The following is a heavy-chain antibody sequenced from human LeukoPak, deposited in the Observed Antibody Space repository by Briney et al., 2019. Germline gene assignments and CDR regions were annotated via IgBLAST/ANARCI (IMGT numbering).Heavy chain of an antibody. CDR3: AKDRAIFGVVITPFDY. Sequence: PGGSLRLSCAASGFTFSSYGMHWVRQAPGKGLEWVAFIRYDGSNKYYADSVKGRFTISRDNSKNTLYLQMNSLRAEDTAVYYCAKDRAIFGVVITPFDYWGQGTLVTVSS. J-gene: IGHJ4*02. V-gene: IGHV3-30*02. CDR2: IRYDGSNK. CDR1: GFTFSSYG. D-gene: IGHD3-3*01.